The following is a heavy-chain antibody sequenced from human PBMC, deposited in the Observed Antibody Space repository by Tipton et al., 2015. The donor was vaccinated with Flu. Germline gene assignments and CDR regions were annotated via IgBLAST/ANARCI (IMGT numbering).Heavy chain of an antibody. D-gene: IGHD4-17*01. J-gene: IGHJ6*02. CDR1: GFIFNKFW. CDR2: IKEDSSKK. V-gene: IGHV3-7*04. Sequence: SLRLSCEVSGFIFNKFWMNWVRQAPGKGLEWVADIKEDSSKKDYADSVKGRFPIPRDNARNSMYLQMNSLRAEDTAVYYCARAGAYMDVWGPGPAVSIS. CDR3: ARAGAYMDV.